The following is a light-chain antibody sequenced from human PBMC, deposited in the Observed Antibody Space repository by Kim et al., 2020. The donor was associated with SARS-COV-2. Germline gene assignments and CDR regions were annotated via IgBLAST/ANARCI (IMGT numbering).Light chain of an antibody. Sequence: RATINCKSSQSVLYSSNNKSYLAWYQQKPGQPPKLLIYWASTRESGVPDLFSGSGSGTDFTLTISSLQAEDVAVYYCQQYYSTPYTFGQGTKLEI. CDR1: QSVLYSSNNKSY. CDR2: WAS. J-gene: IGKJ2*01. V-gene: IGKV4-1*01. CDR3: QQYYSTPYT.